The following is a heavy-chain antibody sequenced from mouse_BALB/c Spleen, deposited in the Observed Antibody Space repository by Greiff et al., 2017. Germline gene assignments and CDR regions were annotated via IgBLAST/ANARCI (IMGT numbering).Heavy chain of an antibody. J-gene: IGHJ2*01. CDR1: GFNIKDYY. CDR3: VKNFDY. D-gene: IGHD1-3*01. CDR2: IDPENGNT. Sequence: EVQLQQSGAELVRPGALVKLSCKASGFNIKDYYMHWVKQRPEQGLEWIGWIDPENGNTIYDPKFQGKASITADTSSNTAYLQLSSLTSEDTAVYYCVKNFDYWGQGTTLTVSS. V-gene: IGHV14-1*02.